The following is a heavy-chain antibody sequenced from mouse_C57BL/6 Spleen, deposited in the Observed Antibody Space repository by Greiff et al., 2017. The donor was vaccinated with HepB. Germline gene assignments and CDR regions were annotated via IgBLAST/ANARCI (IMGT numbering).Heavy chain of an antibody. D-gene: IGHD3-3*01. Sequence: VKLVESGAELVKPGASVKISCKASGYAFSSYWMNWVKQRPGKGLEWIGQIYPGDGDTNYNGKFKGKATLTADKSSSTAYMQLSSLTSEDSAVYFCARGTVEELFAYWGQGTLVTVSA. J-gene: IGHJ3*01. CDR1: GYAFSSYW. V-gene: IGHV1-80*01. CDR2: IYPGDGDT. CDR3: ARGTVEELFAY.